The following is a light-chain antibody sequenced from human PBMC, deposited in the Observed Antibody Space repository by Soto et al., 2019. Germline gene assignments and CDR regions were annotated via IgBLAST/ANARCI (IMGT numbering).Light chain of an antibody. CDR2: DNN. J-gene: IGLJ2*01. CDR1: SSNIGNNY. Sequence: QSALTQPPSVSAATGQKVTISCSGSSSNIGNNYVSWYQQLPGTAPKLLIYDNNKRPSGIPDRFSGSKSGTSATLGITGLQTGDEADYYCGTWDSSLSVVLFGGGTKLTVL. CDR3: GTWDSSLSVVL. V-gene: IGLV1-51*01.